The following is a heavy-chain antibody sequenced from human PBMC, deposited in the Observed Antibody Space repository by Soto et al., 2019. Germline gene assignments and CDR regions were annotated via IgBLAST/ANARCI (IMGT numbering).Heavy chain of an antibody. Sequence: PGGSLRLSCAASVFTFSSYAMTWVRQAPGKGLEWVSIVSYNGGDTYYADYVKGRFTISRYNSKDTVDLQMNGLRAEDTAVYYCARYIRGPTVYYFDFWGPGVLVTVSS. CDR1: VFTFSSYA. J-gene: IGHJ4*02. V-gene: IGHV3-23*01. CDR2: VSYNGGDT. D-gene: IGHD1-1*01. CDR3: ARYIRGPTVYYFDF.